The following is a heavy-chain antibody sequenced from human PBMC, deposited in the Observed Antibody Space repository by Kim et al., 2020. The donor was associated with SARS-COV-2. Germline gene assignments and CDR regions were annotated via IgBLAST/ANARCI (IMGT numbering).Heavy chain of an antibody. CDR3: ARDRGIVATKYYYGMDV. J-gene: IGHJ6*02. CDR2: IYSGGST. V-gene: IGHV3-53*01. Sequence: GGSLRLSCAASGFTVSSNYMSWVRQAPGKGLEWVSVIYSGGSTYYADSVKGRFTISRDNSKNTLYLQMNSLRAEDTAVYYCARDRGIVATKYYYGMDVWGQGTTVTVSS. D-gene: IGHD5-12*01. CDR1: GFTVSSNY.